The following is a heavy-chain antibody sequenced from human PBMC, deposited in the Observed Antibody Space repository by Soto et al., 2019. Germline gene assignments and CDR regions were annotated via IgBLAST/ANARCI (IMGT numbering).Heavy chain of an antibody. D-gene: IGHD5-18*01. CDR2: IHYSGST. V-gene: IGHV4-59*08. Sequence: SETLSLTCTVSGDSISSYYWSWIRQPPGKGLEWIGYIHYSGSTNYNPSLKSRVTISVDTSKNQFSLRLSSVTAADTAAYYCARSGYSYGPNPLLYWGQGTLVTVSS. CDR3: ARSGYSYGPNPLLY. CDR1: GDSISSYY. J-gene: IGHJ4*02.